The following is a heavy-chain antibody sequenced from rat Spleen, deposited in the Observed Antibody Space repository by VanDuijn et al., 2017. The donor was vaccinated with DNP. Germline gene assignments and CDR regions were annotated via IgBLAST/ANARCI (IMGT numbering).Heavy chain of an antibody. Sequence: EVQLVESGGGLVQPGRSLKLSCVASGFTFSNYWMYWIRQAPGKGLEWVASISYEGSSIHYGNSVKGRFTISRENAKSTLYLQMNSLRSEDTATYYCARLTIAAIWDYWGQGVMVTVSS. V-gene: IGHV5-22*01. J-gene: IGHJ2*01. D-gene: IGHD1-2*01. CDR1: GFTFSNYW. CDR2: ISYEGSSI. CDR3: ARLTIAAIWDY.